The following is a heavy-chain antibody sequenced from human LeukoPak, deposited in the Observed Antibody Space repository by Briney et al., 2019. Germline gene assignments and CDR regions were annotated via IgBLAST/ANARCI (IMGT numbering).Heavy chain of an antibody. V-gene: IGHV4-4*02. CDR2: IYHSGST. CDR3: AAIPDRFVDTAGGFDY. D-gene: IGHD5-18*01. Sequence: SGTLSLTCAVSGGSISSSNWWSWVRQPPGKGLEWIGEIYHSGSTNYNPSLKSRVTISVDKSKNQFSLKLSSVTAADTAVYYCAAIPDRFVDTAGGFDYWGQGTLVTVSS. CDR1: GGSISSSNW. J-gene: IGHJ4*02.